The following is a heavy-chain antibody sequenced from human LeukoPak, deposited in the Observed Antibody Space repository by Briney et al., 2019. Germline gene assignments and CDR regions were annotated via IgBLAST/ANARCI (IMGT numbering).Heavy chain of an antibody. Sequence: GRPLRLSCAASGFTFSSYAMHWVRQAPGKGLEWVAVISYDGSNKYYADSVKGRFTISRDNSKNTLYLQMNSLRAEDTAVYYCARTRQPTVTTTIPDYWGQGTLVTVSS. CDR1: GFTFSSYA. V-gene: IGHV3-30*04. D-gene: IGHD4-17*01. CDR2: ISYDGSNK. J-gene: IGHJ4*02. CDR3: ARTRQPTVTTTIPDY.